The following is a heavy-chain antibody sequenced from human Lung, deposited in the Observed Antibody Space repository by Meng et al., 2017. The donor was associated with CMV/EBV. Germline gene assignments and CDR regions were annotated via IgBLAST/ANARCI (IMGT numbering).Heavy chain of an antibody. Sequence: ASXXVSXKASGYTFNNYGVTWVRQAPGQGLEWMGWISGNNGNTNYAQNLKDRVTMTTDTSMSTAYVELRSLRSDDAAVYYCARESRYDFWSGSPPYYFGMDVWGQGTTVTVSS. J-gene: IGHJ6*02. CDR3: ARESRYDFWSGSPPYYFGMDV. V-gene: IGHV1-18*01. CDR1: GYTFNNYG. D-gene: IGHD3-3*01. CDR2: ISGNNGNT.